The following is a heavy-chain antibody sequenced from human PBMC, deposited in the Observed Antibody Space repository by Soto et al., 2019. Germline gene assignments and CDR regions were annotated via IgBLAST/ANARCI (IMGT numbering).Heavy chain of an antibody. CDR2: MNPNSGNT. D-gene: IGHD2-8*01. CDR1: GYTFTSYD. J-gene: IGHJ5*02. CDR3: ASVNVFNWFAP. Sequence: QVQLVQSGAEVKKPGASVKVSCKASGYTFTSYDINWVRQATGQGLEWMGWMNPNSGNTGYAQKFQGRSTRTRNTSVSTAYMELSTLRSEDTAVYYCASVNVFNWFAPWGQGSGVTVSA. V-gene: IGHV1-8*01.